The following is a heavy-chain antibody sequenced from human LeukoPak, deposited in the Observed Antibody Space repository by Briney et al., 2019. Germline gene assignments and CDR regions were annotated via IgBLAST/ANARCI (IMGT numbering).Heavy chain of an antibody. CDR2: ISAYNGNT. V-gene: IGHV1-18*01. Sequence: ASVKVTCKASGYTFTSYGISWVRQAPGQGLEWMGWISAYNGNTNYAQKLQGRVTMTTDTSTSTANMELRSLRSDDTAVYYCARDRYYDFWSGYQFDPWGQGTLVTVSS. D-gene: IGHD3-3*01. CDR1: GYTFTSYG. J-gene: IGHJ5*02. CDR3: ARDRYYDFWSGYQFDP.